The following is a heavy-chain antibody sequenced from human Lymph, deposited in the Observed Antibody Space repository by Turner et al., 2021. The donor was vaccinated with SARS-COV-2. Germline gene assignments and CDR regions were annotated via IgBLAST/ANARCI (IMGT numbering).Heavy chain of an antibody. J-gene: IGHJ6*02. CDR2: IYYSAST. CDR3: ARQRLTRYGMDV. D-gene: IGHD2-21*02. V-gene: IGHV4-39*01. CDR1: GGSISSSNYY. Sequence: QLQLQESGPGLVKPSETLSLTCTVSGGSISSSNYYWGWIRQPPGKGLEWIGTIYYSASTYYNPSLKSRITISVDTSKTQFSLKLSSVTAADTAVYYCARQRLTRYGMDVWGQGTTVTVSS.